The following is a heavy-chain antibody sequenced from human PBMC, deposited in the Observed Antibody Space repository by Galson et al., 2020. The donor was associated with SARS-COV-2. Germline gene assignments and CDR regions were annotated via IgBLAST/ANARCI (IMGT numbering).Heavy chain of an antibody. CDR1: GLIFDDHA. CDR2: IHWNSATK. J-gene: IGHJ2*01. D-gene: IGHD3-16*01. Sequence: GESLKISWVSSGLIFDDHAMHLVRPVSGRGLGWVAGIHWNSATKGYGDSVGGRFTISRDNAKNSLYLQMRSQRREDTALYYWATGGLWGAAWYFERWGRGTLVNV. V-gene: IGHV3-9*01. CDR3: ATGGLWGAAWYFER.